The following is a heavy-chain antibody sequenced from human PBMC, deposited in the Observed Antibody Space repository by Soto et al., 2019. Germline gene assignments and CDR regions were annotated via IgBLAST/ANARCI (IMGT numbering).Heavy chain of an antibody. V-gene: IGHV3-30-3*01. CDR1: GFTFSSYA. D-gene: IGHD3-22*01. CDR3: ARVPLSGYYVDY. Sequence: GSLRLSCAASGFTFSSYAMHWVRQAPGKELEWVAVISYDGSNKYYADSVKGRFTISRDNSKNTLYLQMNSLRAEDTAVYYCARVPLSGYYVDYWGQGTLVTVSS. CDR2: ISYDGSNK. J-gene: IGHJ4*02.